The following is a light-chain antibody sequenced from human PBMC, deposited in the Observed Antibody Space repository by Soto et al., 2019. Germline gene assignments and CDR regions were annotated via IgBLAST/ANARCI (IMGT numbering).Light chain of an antibody. CDR3: QQYNSYSRT. CDR1: QSISSW. Sequence: DVQISHSASTLSASVGNRVTITSRASQSISSWLAWYQQKPGKAPKLLIYKASSLESGVPSRFSGSGSGTEFTLTISSLQPDDFATYYCQQYNSYSRTFGQGTKVDI. CDR2: KAS. J-gene: IGKJ1*01. V-gene: IGKV1-5*03.